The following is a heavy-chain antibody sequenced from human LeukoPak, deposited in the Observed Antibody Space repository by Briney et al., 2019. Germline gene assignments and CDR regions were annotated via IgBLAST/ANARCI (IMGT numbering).Heavy chain of an antibody. J-gene: IGHJ4*02. CDR2: IYLGDSDT. CDR1: GYSFTTYW. D-gene: IGHD2/OR15-2a*01. CDR3: ARGEENIAREVLDY. V-gene: IGHV5-51*01. Sequence: AGESLKISCQGSGYSFTTYWIAWVRQMPGKDLEWMGIIYLGDSDTRYSPSFQGQVTISADKFISTAYLQWSGLKASDTAMYYCARGEENIAREVLDYWGQGTLVTVSS.